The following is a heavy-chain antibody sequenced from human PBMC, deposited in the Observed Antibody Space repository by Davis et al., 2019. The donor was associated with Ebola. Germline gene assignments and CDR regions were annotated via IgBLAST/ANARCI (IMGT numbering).Heavy chain of an antibody. CDR1: GFTFSTYW. CDR3: TRDLKEPPPSYYYGMDV. V-gene: IGHV3-7*03. Sequence: GESLKISCTASGFTFSTYWMSWVRQAPGKGLEWVANIKQDGSDKYYVDSVKGRFTISRDNAKNSLYLQMNSLRDEDTAVYYCTRDLKEPPPSYYYGMDVWGQGTTVTVSS. J-gene: IGHJ6*02. D-gene: IGHD1-26*01. CDR2: IKQDGSDK.